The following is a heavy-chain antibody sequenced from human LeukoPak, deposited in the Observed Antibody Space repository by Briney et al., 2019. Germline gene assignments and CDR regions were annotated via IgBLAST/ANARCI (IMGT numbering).Heavy chain of an antibody. Sequence: PSETLSLTCTVSGGSISSGGYYWSWIRQPPGTGLEWIAYISDIGSINYNPSLKSRVTISLDTSKNQFSLKLSSVTAADTAVYYCAGHHPRNTVDFWGQGTLVTVSS. CDR3: AGHHPRNTVDF. D-gene: IGHD2/OR15-2a*01. V-gene: IGHV4-61*08. J-gene: IGHJ4*02. CDR2: ISDIGSI. CDR1: GGSISSGGYY.